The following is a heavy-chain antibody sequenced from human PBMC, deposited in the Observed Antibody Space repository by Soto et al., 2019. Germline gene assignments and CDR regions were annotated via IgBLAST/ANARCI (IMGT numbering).Heavy chain of an antibody. CDR2: INHSGNT. J-gene: IGHJ4*02. D-gene: IGHD5-18*01. CDR3: ARGDSYGGKTVPIDY. V-gene: IGHV4-34*01. Sequence: SETLSLTCAVYGGSFSGYYWSWIRQPPGRGLEWIGEINHSGNTNYNPSLKSRVTISVDTSKNQFSLKLSSVTAADTAVYYCARGDSYGGKTVPIDYWGQGTLVTVSS. CDR1: GGSFSGYY.